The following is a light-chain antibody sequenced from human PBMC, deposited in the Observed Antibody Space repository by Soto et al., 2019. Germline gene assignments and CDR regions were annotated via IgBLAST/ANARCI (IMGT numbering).Light chain of an antibody. CDR2: GAS. CDR3: QQYVRSPWT. CDR1: QSVSSSY. V-gene: IGKV3-20*01. J-gene: IGKJ1*01. Sequence: EIVLTQSPGTLSLSPGERATLSCRASQSVSSSYLAWYQQKGGQAPRLLIYGASSMATGIPDRFSGSGSGTDFTLTISRLEPEDFAVYYCQQYVRSPWTFGQGTKAEIK.